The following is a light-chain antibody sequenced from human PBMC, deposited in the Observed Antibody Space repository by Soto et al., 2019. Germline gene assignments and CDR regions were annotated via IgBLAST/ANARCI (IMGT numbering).Light chain of an antibody. CDR3: QQANSFPLT. CDR1: QGISSW. V-gene: IGKV1-12*01. J-gene: IGKJ4*01. Sequence: DIQMTQSPSSVSASVGDRVTITCRASQGISSWLVWYQHKPGKAPKLLTHTASSLQSGVPSRFSGSGSGPDFTLTISILPPEDFATYYCQQANSFPLTFGGGTKVEIK. CDR2: TAS.